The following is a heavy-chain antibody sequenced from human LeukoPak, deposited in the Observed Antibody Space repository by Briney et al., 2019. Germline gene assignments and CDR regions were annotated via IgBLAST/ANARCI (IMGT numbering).Heavy chain of an antibody. CDR2: INPSGCST. CDR3: ARSGSSGWYHFDL. Sequence: ASVKVSCKSSGYTLTKYYIHWVRQAPGQGRKGVGVINPSGCSTSYAQKFQGRATMPRDTSTSTVYMELSSLRSEDTAVYYCARSGSSGWYHFDLWGRGTLVTVSS. J-gene: IGHJ2*01. CDR1: GYTLTKYY. D-gene: IGHD6-19*01. V-gene: IGHV1-46*01.